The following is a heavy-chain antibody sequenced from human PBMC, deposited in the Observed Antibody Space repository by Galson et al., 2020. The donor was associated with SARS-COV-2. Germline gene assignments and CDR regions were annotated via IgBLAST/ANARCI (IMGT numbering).Heavy chain of an antibody. CDR3: ARGSTVYYYYYYMDV. CDR1: GFTFSSYD. V-gene: IGHV3-13*01. J-gene: IGHJ6*03. D-gene: IGHD4-17*01. CDR2: IGTAGDT. Sequence: GGSLRLSCAASGFTFSSYDMHWVRQATGKGLEWVSAIGTAGDTYYPGSVKSRFTISRENAKNSLYLQMNSLRAGDTAVYYCARGSTVYYYYYYMDVWGKGTTVTVSS.